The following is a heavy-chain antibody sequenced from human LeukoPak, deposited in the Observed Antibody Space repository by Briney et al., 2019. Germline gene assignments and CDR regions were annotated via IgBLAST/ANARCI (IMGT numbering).Heavy chain of an antibody. Sequence: ASVKVSCKASGYTFTSYDINWVRQATGQGLEWMGWMNPNSGNTGYAQKFQGRVTMTRNTSISTAYMELSSLRSEDTAVYYCAKTGIPDYYDSSANWFDPWGQGTLVTVSS. CDR1: GYTFTSYD. CDR2: MNPNSGNT. V-gene: IGHV1-8*01. D-gene: IGHD3-22*01. J-gene: IGHJ5*02. CDR3: AKTGIPDYYDSSANWFDP.